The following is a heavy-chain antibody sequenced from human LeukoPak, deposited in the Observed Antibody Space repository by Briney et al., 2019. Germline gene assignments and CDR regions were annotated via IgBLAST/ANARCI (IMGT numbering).Heavy chain of an antibody. CDR1: GGSISSGGYY. CDR2: IYYSGST. J-gene: IGHJ4*02. CDR3: AVANVDYDFWSGSGYFDY. Sequence: PSQTLSLTCTVSGGSISSGGYYWSWIRQHPGKGLEWIVYIYYSGSTYYNPSLKSRVTISVDTSKNQFSLKLSSVTAADTAVYYCAVANVDYDFWSGSGYFDYWGQGTLVTVSS. V-gene: IGHV4-31*03. D-gene: IGHD3-3*01.